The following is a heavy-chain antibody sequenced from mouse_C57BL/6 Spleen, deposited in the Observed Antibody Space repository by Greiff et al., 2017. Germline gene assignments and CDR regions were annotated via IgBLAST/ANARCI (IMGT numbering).Heavy chain of an antibody. CDR1: GYSITSGYY. D-gene: IGHD4-1*01. CDR3: ARASDWERGYFDY. Sequence: ESGPGLVKPSQSLSLTCSVTGYSITSGYYWNWIRQFPGNKLEWMGYISYDGSNNYNPSLKNRISITRDTSKNQFFLKLNSVTTEDTATYYCARASDWERGYFDYWGQGTTLTVSS. J-gene: IGHJ2*01. V-gene: IGHV3-6*01. CDR2: ISYDGSN.